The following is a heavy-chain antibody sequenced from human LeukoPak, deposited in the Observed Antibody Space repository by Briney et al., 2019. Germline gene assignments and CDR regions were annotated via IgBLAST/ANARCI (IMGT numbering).Heavy chain of an antibody. CDR1: GGSISSGDYY. D-gene: IGHD3-22*01. V-gene: IGHV4-30-4*01. CDR3: AREESSGLLVGWFDP. Sequence: PSETLSLTCTVSGGSISSGDYYWSWSRQPPGKGLEWIGYIYYSGSTYYNPSLKSRVTISVDTSKNQFSLKLSSVTAADTAVYYCAREESSGLLVGWFDPWGQGTLVTVSS. J-gene: IGHJ5*02. CDR2: IYYSGST.